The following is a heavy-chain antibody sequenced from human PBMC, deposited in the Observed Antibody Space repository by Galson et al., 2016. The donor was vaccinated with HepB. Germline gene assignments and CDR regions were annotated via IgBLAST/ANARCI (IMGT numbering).Heavy chain of an antibody. CDR3: AREDPRAAAAGRANWFDP. D-gene: IGHD6-13*01. V-gene: IGHV1-69*13. Sequence: SVKVSCKASGGTFSRYAISWVRQAPGQGLEWMGGIIPIFGTANHAQKFQGRVTITADESTSTAYMELSSLRSEDTAVYYCAREDPRAAAAGRANWFDPWGQGTLVTVSS. J-gene: IGHJ5*02. CDR2: IIPIFGTA. CDR1: GGTFSRYA.